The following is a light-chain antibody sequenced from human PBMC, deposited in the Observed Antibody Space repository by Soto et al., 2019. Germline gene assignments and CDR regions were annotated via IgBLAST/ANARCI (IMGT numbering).Light chain of an antibody. CDR3: QQYNNWPLFT. CDR2: GAS. J-gene: IGKJ3*01. V-gene: IGKV3-15*01. CDR1: QSVSSN. Sequence: EIVMTQSPATLSVSPGERATLSCRASQSVSSNLAWYQQKPGQAPRLLIYGASTRATDIPGRFSGSGSGTEFPLTISSLQSEDFGVYYCQQYNNWPLFTFGPGTKVDIK.